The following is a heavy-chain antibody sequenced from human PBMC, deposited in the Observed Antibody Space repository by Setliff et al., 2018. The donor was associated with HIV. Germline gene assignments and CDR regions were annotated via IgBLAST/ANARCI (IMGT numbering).Heavy chain of an antibody. CDR1: GGSMSSYY. J-gene: IGHJ3*01. V-gene: IGHV4-59*08. D-gene: IGHD6-13*01. CDR3: ARLRFSSSWYVGPDL. Sequence: SETLSLTCTVSGGSMSSYYWSWIRQPPGKGLEWIGYIYDSGSTNYNPSLKSRVTLSLDTSKNQFSLKLFSVTAADTAVYYCARLRFSSSWYVGPDLWGQGTMVTVSS. CDR2: IYDSGST.